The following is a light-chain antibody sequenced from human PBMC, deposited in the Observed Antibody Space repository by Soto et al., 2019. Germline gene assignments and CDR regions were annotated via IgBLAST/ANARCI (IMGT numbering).Light chain of an antibody. CDR2: GAS. Sequence: EIVLTQSPGTLSLSPGERATLSCRASQSVSSSYLAWYQQKPGQAPRLLIYGASSRATGIPDRFSGSGCGTDFTVTISSLEPEDFAVYYCHQYGSSPLYTFGQGTKLEIK. J-gene: IGKJ2*01. V-gene: IGKV3-20*01. CDR1: QSVSSSY. CDR3: HQYGSSPLYT.